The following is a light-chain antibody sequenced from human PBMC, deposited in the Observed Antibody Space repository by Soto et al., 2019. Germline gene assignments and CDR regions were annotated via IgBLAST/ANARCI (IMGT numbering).Light chain of an antibody. J-gene: IGKJ1*01. CDR3: QQYNSYSWT. V-gene: IGKV1-5*03. Sequence: DIQMTQSPSSLSASVGDRVTITCRASESISSWLAWYQQKPGKAPKLLMYKASSLESGVPSRFSGSGSGTEFTLTIRSMQTDDFANYYCQQYNSYSWTFGQGTKGDIK. CDR2: KAS. CDR1: ESISSW.